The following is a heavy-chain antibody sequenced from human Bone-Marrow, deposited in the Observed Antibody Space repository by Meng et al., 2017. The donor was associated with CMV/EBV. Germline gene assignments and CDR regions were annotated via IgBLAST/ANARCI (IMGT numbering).Heavy chain of an antibody. D-gene: IGHD2-21*01. Sequence: SGPTLVKPTQTLTLTCTFSGFSLNTYRVGVGWIRQPPGKALEWLALIYWNDDKRYSTSLQSRLTITKDTSKNQVVLTMINMESVDTATYYCAHKPPKCSGDCYGDNFDNWGQGTKVTVSS. V-gene: IGHV2-5*01. J-gene: IGHJ4*01. CDR2: IYWNDDK. CDR1: GFSLNTYRVG. CDR3: AHKPPKCSGDCYGDNFDN.